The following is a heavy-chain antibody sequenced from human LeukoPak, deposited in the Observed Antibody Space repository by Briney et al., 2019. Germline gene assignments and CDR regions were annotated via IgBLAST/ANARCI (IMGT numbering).Heavy chain of an antibody. V-gene: IGHV3-23*01. J-gene: IGHJ3*02. CDR3: AKGHNHEAFDI. CDR1: GFTFSSYA. CDR2: FSGSGGST. D-gene: IGHD1-1*01. Sequence: GGSLRLSCAASGFTFSSYAMSWARQAPGKGLEGVSAFSGSGGSTYYADSVKGRFTISRDNSKNTLYLQMSSLRAEETAVYYCAKGHNHEAFDIWGQGTMVTVSS.